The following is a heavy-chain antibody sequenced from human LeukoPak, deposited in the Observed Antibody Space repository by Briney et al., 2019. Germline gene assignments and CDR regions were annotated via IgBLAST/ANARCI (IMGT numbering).Heavy chain of an antibody. CDR3: ARGRGRVPLDY. CDR1: GFTVSSNY. D-gene: IGHD3-10*01. V-gene: IGHV3-53*01. J-gene: IGHJ4*02. Sequence: GGSLRLSCAASGFTVSSNYMSWVRQAPGKGLEWVSVIYSGGSTYCADSVKGRFTIARDNSKNTLYLQMNSLRAEDTAVYYCARGRGRVPLDYWGQGTLVTVSS. CDR2: IYSGGST.